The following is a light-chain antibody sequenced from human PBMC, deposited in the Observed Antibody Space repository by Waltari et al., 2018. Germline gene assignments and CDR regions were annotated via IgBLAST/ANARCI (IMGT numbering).Light chain of an antibody. CDR1: QSVSSY. CDR3: QQRSNWPPIT. V-gene: IGKV3-11*01. J-gene: IGKJ3*01. Sequence: EIVLTQSPATLSLSPGARATLSCRASQSVSSYLAWYQQKPGQAPRLLIYDASNRATGIPARFSGSGSGTDFTLTISSLELEDFAVYYCQQRSNWPPITFGPGTKVDIK. CDR2: DAS.